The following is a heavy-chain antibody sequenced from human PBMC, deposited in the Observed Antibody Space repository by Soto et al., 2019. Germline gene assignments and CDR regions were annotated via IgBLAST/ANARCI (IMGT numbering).Heavy chain of an antibody. CDR3: ARLHGYCISSSCHGHYAMDV. CDR1: SAYIYSSNCT. CDR2: IYYSGTT. V-gene: IGHV4-39*01. Sequence: PSGTLTLTCPLSSAYIYSSNCTWRSIGYPPGKGLEWIGSIYYSGTTYYNPSLNSRVTVSVDTSKNQFSLKVTSVTAADTAVYYCARLHGYCISSSCHGHYAMDVWGQGTTVS. D-gene: IGHD2-2*01. J-gene: IGHJ6*02.